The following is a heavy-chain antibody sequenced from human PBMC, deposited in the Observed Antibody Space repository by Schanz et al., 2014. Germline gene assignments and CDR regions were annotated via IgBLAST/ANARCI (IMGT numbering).Heavy chain of an antibody. Sequence: QVQLVESGGGVVQPGRSLRLSCAASGFTFSSYGIHWFRQPAGKGLEWVAVIWSDGSGKYYADSVKGRFTISRDSPKNTLYLQMNSLRAEDTALYYCARDSGPYYDKSMDVWGQGTTVAVSS. CDR1: GFTFSSYG. D-gene: IGHD3-9*01. J-gene: IGHJ6*02. CDR2: IWSDGSGK. V-gene: IGHV3-33*01. CDR3: ARDSGPYYDKSMDV.